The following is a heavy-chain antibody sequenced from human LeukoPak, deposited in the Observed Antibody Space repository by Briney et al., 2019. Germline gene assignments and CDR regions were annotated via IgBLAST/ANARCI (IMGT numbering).Heavy chain of an antibody. V-gene: IGHV3-7*01. Sequence: PGGSLRLSCAASGFTFSSYWMSWVRQAPGKGLEWVANIKQDGSEKYYVDSVKGRFTISRDNAKNSLYLQMNSLRAEDTAVYYCARDAYSSSWYSVMYYYGMDVWGQGTTVTVSS. D-gene: IGHD6-13*01. CDR2: IKQDGSEK. CDR1: GFTFSSYW. CDR3: ARDAYSSSWYSVMYYYGMDV. J-gene: IGHJ6*02.